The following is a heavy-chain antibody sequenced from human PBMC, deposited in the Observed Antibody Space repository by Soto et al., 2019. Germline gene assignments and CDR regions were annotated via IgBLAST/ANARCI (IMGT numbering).Heavy chain of an antibody. V-gene: IGHV3-21*01. Sequence: GSLRLSCAASGFIFTSYSMVWVRLAPGKGLEWVTSISSGSDSIFYADSVEGRFTVSRDNAKNSLFLQMNNLRAEDTAVYFCARDRSADRFVQYFQHWGQGTQVTVSS. CDR3: ARDRSADRFVQYFQH. J-gene: IGHJ1*01. D-gene: IGHD6-19*01. CDR2: ISSGSDSI. CDR1: GFIFTSYS.